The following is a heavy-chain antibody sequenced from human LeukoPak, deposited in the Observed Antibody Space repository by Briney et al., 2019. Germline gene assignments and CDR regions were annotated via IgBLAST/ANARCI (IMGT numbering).Heavy chain of an antibody. D-gene: IGHD3-10*01. V-gene: IGHV3-33*01. CDR3: ARDGNFGYDAFDI. CDR2: IWDDGSEK. Sequence: GTSLRLSCAASGFTFSSYGMHWVRQAPGKGLEWVAVIWDDGSEKYYADSVKGRFSISRDNSENTLSLQVNSLRAEDTAVYYCARDGNFGYDAFDIWGQGTMVTVSS. CDR1: GFTFSSYG. J-gene: IGHJ3*02.